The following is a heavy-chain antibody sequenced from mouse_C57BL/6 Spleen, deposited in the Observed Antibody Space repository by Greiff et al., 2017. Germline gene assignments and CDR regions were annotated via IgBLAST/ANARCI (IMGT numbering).Heavy chain of an antibody. Sequence: VQLVESGAELMKPGASVKLSCKATGYTFTGYWIEWVKQRPGHGLEWIGEILPGSGCTNYNEKFKGKATFTADTSSTTAYMQLSSLTTEDSAIYYCARYYGSGGWYFDVWGTGTTVTVSS. CDR2: ILPGSGCT. CDR1: GYTFTGYW. V-gene: IGHV1-9*01. CDR3: ARYYGSGGWYFDV. D-gene: IGHD1-1*01. J-gene: IGHJ1*03.